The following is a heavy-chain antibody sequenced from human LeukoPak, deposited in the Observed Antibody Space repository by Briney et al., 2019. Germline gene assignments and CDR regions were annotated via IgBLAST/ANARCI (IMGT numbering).Heavy chain of an antibody. CDR1: GGSFSSYY. CDR3: ARRLQWLLPPDY. V-gene: IGHV4-39*01. Sequence: SETLSLTCAVYGGSFSSYYWGWIRQPPGKGLEWIGSIYHSGNTYYNPSLKSRVTISVDTSKNQFSLKVNSVTAADTAVYYCARRLQWLLPPDYWGQGTLVTVSS. CDR2: IYHSGNT. J-gene: IGHJ4*02. D-gene: IGHD6-19*01.